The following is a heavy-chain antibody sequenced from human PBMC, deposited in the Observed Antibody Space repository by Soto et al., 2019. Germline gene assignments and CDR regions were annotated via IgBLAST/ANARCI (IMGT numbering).Heavy chain of an antibody. CDR1: GGPITNY. CDR3: ARVNLDYVTGMDV. J-gene: IGHJ6*02. V-gene: IGHV4-31*03. CDR2: IYGSGST. Sequence: QVQLQESGPGLVEPSQTLSLTCTVSGGPITNYWSWIRQHPGKGLEWIGYIYGSGSTYYNPSLKSRLTMSLDTSTTQLSLKLTSVTAADTAVYYCARVNLDYVTGMDVWGQGTTVTVSS. D-gene: IGHD4-17*01.